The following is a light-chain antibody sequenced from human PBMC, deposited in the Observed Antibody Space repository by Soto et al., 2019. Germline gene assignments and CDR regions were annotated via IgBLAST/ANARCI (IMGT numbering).Light chain of an antibody. J-gene: IGLJ1*01. Sequence: QYALTQPPSASGTPGQRVTISCSGSNSNIGSNTVNWYQQLPGTAPKLLIYYDNLRPSGVPDRISGSKSGTSASLAISGLQSDDEADYYCAAWDDSLNGRVFGTGTKVTVL. CDR1: NSNIGSNT. V-gene: IGLV1-44*01. CDR3: AAWDDSLNGRV. CDR2: YDN.